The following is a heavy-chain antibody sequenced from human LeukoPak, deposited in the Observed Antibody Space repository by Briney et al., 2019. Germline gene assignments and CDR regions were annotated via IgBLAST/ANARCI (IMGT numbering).Heavy chain of an antibody. J-gene: IGHJ4*02. Sequence: MPSETLSLTCAVYGGSFSGYYWSWIRQPPGKGLEWIGEINHSGSTNYNPSLKSRVTISVDTSKNQFSLKLSSVTAADTAVYYCARRSYDILTGYYNVDYWGQGTLVTVSS. CDR1: GGSFSGYY. CDR2: INHSGST. D-gene: IGHD3-9*01. V-gene: IGHV4-34*01. CDR3: ARRSYDILTGYYNVDY.